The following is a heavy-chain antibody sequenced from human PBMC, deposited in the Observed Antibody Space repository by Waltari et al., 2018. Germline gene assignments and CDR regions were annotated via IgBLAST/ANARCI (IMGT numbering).Heavy chain of an antibody. V-gene: IGHV4-59*01. J-gene: IGHJ3*02. CDR2: IYYSGST. CDR1: GGSICSYY. CDR3: ATRRDDFWSGYYTSGAFDI. Sequence: QVQLQESGPGLVKPSETLSLTCTVSGGSICSYYWSWIRQPPGKGLEWIGYIYYSGSTNYNPSLKSRVTISVDTSKNQFSLKLSSVTAADTAVYYCATRRDDFWSGYYTSGAFDIWGQGTMVTVSS. D-gene: IGHD3-3*01.